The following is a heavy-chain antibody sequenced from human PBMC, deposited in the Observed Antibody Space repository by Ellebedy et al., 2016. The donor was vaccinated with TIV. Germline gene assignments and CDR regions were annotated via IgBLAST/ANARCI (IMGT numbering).Heavy chain of an antibody. J-gene: IGHJ4*02. V-gene: IGHV3-30*10. CDR1: GFTFSSHA. CDR2: VSNAGDTT. CDR3: ARERTGYYAEC. D-gene: IGHD3-22*01. Sequence: GESLKISCAASGFTFSSHAMHWVRQGPGKGLEWVSIVSNAGDTTYYTDSVKGRFTMSRDNSKNTLYLQMSSLRPEDTAIYYCARERTGYYAECWGQGARVTVSS.